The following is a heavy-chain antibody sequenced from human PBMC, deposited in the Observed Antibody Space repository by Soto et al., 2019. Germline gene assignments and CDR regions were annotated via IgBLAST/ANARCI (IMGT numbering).Heavy chain of an antibody. V-gene: IGHV4-34*01. CDR3: ARVQVLRFLEWTYYYYYGMDV. D-gene: IGHD3-3*01. Sequence: SETLSLTCAVYGGSFSGYYWSWIRQPPGKGLEWIGEINHRGSTNYNPSLKSRVTISVDTSKNQFSLKLSSVTAADTAVYYCARVQVLRFLEWTYYYYYGMDVWGQGTTVTVSS. J-gene: IGHJ6*02. CDR1: GGSFSGYY. CDR2: INHRGST.